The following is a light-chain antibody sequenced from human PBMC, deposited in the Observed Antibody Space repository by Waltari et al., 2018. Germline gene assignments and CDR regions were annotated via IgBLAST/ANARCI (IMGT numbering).Light chain of an antibody. J-gene: IGLJ1*01. Sequence: SSELSQDPTVSVALGQAVNITCQGDSLRRYFVSWYQQKPGQAPVLVSYGQNKRPSGIPDRFSGSRSGNTASLTIAGAGAADEADYYCYSRNSDDFTYVFGTGTKLTVL. CDR2: GQN. V-gene: IGLV3-19*01. CDR3: YSRNSDDFTYV. CDR1: SLRRYF.